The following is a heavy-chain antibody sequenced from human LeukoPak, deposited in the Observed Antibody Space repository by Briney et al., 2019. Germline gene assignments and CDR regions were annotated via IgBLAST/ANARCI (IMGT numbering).Heavy chain of an antibody. D-gene: IGHD6-25*01. CDR3: TAAPNTTPGSLGH. CDR2: SSSSGSST. CDR1: GFSFSDYY. Sequence: GGSLRLSCAASGFSFSDYYMNWIRQAPGKGLEWVSYSSSSGSSTYYADSVKGRFTISRDYAKNALFLQMNSLRAEDTAVYYRTAAPNTTPGSLGHWGQGTLVTVSS. V-gene: IGHV3-11*01. J-gene: IGHJ4*02.